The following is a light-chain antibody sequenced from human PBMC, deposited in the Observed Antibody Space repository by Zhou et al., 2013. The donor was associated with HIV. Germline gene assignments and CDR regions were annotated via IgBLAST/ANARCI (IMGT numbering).Light chain of an antibody. J-gene: IGKJ1*01. V-gene: IGKV1-9*01. Sequence: DIQLTQSPSFLSASVGDRVTITCRASQGISSYLAWYQQKPGKAPKLLIYAASTLQSGVPSRFSGSGSGTEFTLTISSLQPEDFATYYCQQLNSYPRTFGQGPRWKS. CDR3: QQLNSYPRT. CDR2: AAS. CDR1: QGISSY.